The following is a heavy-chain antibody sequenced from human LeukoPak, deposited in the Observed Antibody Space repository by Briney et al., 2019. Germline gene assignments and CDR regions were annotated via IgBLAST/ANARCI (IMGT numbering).Heavy chain of an antibody. J-gene: IGHJ4*02. D-gene: IGHD5-24*01. V-gene: IGHV4-61*02. CDR1: GGSISSGSYY. CDR2: ISASGST. CDR3: AREQRWLQSLDY. Sequence: KSSETLSLTCSVSGGSISSGSYYWSWIRQPAGKGLEWIGRISASGSTNYNPSLKSRVTISVNTSKNQFSLKLSSVTATDTAVYYCAREQRWLQSLDYWGQGTLVTVSS.